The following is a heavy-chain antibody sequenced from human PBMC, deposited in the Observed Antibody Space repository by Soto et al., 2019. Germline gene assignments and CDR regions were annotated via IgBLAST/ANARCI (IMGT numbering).Heavy chain of an antibody. CDR3: ARLAPCSGGNCYSRPLDS. V-gene: IGHV1-18*01. CDR2: ITPSNGDT. D-gene: IGHD2-15*01. CDR1: ADTFANYG. Sequence: QVQLLQSGAEAKKPGASVKVSCKASADTFANYGISWVRQAPGQGPEWMGWITPSNGDTNYAQKFLGRVIMTTDTSTSTAYMEVRSLRSDDTAMYYCARLAPCSGGNCYSRPLDSWGQGTLVTVSS. J-gene: IGHJ4*02.